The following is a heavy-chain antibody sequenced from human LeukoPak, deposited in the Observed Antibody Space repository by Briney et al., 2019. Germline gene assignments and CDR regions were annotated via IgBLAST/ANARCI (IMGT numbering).Heavy chain of an antibody. V-gene: IGHV1-2*02. Sequence: GASVTVSCKASGYTFTGYYTHWVRQAPGQGLEWMGWINPNSGGTNYAQKFQGRVTMTRDTSISTAYMELSRLRSDDTAVYYCARSVVVPAAMPDYWGQGTLVTVSS. J-gene: IGHJ4*02. CDR2: INPNSGGT. CDR1: GYTFTGYY. D-gene: IGHD2-2*01. CDR3: ARSVVVPAAMPDY.